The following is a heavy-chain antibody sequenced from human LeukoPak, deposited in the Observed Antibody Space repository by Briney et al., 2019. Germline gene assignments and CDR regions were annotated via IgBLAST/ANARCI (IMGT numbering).Heavy chain of an antibody. V-gene: IGHV4-59*01. Sequence: SETLSLTCTVSGGSISGYYWSWIRQPPGKGLEWIGYISYNGSTNYHPSLKGRVTISLDTSKNQFSLKLTSVTAADAAVYYCARHLRGDHFDYWGQGTLVTVSS. D-gene: IGHD5-12*01. J-gene: IGHJ4*02. CDR1: GGSISGYY. CDR3: ARHLRGDHFDY. CDR2: ISYNGST.